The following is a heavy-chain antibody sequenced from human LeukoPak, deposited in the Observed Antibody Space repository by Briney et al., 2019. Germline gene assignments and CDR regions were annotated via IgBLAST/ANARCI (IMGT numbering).Heavy chain of an antibody. V-gene: IGHV3-74*01. J-gene: IGHJ4*02. D-gene: IGHD6-6*01. CDR3: VGTIASRGSEY. Sequence: GGSLRLSCAASGFTFTNYWMHWVRQAPGMGLVWASRLPPDELGIIYADSVKGRFTVSRDNAKNTVYLQMNNLRVDDTAMYYCVGTIASRGSEYWGQGALVTVSS. CDR2: LPPDELGI. CDR1: GFTFTNYW.